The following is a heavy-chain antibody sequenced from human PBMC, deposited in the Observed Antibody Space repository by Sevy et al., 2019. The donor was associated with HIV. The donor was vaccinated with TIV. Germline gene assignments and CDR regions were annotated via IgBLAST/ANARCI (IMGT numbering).Heavy chain of an antibody. V-gene: IGHV3-74*01. Sequence: GGSLRLSCEASGFDFSSHWMQWVRQAPGKGLVWVSRMNTDGSSTNYADSVKGRFTISRDNAKNTLYLEMNNLRDEDTALYYCATPMFDFWGPGTLVTVSS. J-gene: IGHJ4*02. CDR2: MNTDGSST. CDR1: GFDFSSHW. CDR3: ATPMFDF.